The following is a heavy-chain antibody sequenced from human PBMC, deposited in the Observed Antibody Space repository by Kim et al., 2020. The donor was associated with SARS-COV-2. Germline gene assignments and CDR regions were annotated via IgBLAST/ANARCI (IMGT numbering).Heavy chain of an antibody. CDR1: GYTFTSYA. Sequence: ASVKVSCKASGYTFTSYAMHWVRQAPGQRLEWMGWINAGNGNTKYSQKFQGRVTITRDTSASTAYMELSSLRSEDTAVYYCARPINYYGSDRNAFDIWGQGTMVTVSS. V-gene: IGHV1-3*01. CDR2: INAGNGNT. D-gene: IGHD3-10*01. J-gene: IGHJ3*02. CDR3: ARPINYYGSDRNAFDI.